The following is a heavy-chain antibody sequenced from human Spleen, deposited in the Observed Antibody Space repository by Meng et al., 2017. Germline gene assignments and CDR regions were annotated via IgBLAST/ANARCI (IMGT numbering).Heavy chain of an antibody. CDR1: GGSISSSPYY. J-gene: IGHJ4*02. V-gene: IGHV4-39*07. CDR2: MYYSGST. Sequence: SETLSLTCTVSGGSISSSPYYWGWIRQPPGKGLEWIASMYYSGSTYYNPSLKSRVTISVDTSKNQFSLNLSSVTAADTAVYYCARWYSGSYYGFDYWGQGTLVTVSS. D-gene: IGHD1-26*01. CDR3: ARWYSGSYYGFDY.